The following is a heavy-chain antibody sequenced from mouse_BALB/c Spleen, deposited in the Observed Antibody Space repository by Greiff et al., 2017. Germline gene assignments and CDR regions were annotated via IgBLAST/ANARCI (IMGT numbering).Heavy chain of an antibody. J-gene: IGHJ4*01. D-gene: IGHD2-1*01. V-gene: IGHV2-6-7*01. CDR2: IWGDGST. CDR3: AREGGNYEGAMDY. Sequence: QVQLKESGPGLVAPSQSLSITCTVSGFSLTGYGVNWVRQPPGKGLEWLGMIWGDGSTDYNSALKSRLSISKDNSKSQVFLKMNSLQTDDTARYYCAREGGNYEGAMDYWGQGTSVTVSS. CDR1: GFSLTGYG.